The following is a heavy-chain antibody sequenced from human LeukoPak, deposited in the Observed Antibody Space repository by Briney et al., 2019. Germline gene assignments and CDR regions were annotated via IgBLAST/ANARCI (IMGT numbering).Heavy chain of an antibody. D-gene: IGHD6-19*01. CDR3: ARVAIGLAELAHNENEY. V-gene: IGHV3-21*01. J-gene: IGHJ4*01. CDR1: EFTFSAYS. Sequence: GGSLRLSCAASEFTFSAYSMNWVPQAPGKGLEWVSYISSSSNYIYYSDSVKGRFTISRDNANDSLYLQMNNLTAEDTAVYYCARVAIGLAELAHNENEYWGRGTLVTVSS. CDR2: ISSSSNYI.